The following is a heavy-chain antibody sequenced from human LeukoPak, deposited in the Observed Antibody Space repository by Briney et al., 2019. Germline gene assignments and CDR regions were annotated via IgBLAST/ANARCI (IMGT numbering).Heavy chain of an antibody. CDR3: ARDLTYYYDSSGYYPGY. CDR2: ISAYNGNT. V-gene: IGHV1-18*01. D-gene: IGHD3-22*01. CDR1: GYTFTSYG. Sequence: ASVKVSCKASGYTFTSYGISWVRQAPGQGLEWMGWISAYNGNTNYAQKLQGRVTMTTDTSTSTAYMELRSLRSDDTDVYYCARDLTYYYDSSGYYPGYWGQGTLVTVSS. J-gene: IGHJ4*02.